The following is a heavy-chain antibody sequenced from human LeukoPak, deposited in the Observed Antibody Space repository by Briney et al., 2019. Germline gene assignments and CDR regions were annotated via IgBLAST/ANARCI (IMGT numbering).Heavy chain of an antibody. Sequence: SETLSLTCTVSGGSISSYYWSWIRQPPGKGLEWIGYTYYSGSTNYNPSLKSRVTISVDTSKNQFSLKLSSVTAADTAVYYCARRSGASSEYYFDYWGQGTLVTVSS. CDR1: GGSISSYY. D-gene: IGHD6-19*01. J-gene: IGHJ4*02. CDR2: TYYSGST. V-gene: IGHV4-59*08. CDR3: ARRSGASSEYYFDY.